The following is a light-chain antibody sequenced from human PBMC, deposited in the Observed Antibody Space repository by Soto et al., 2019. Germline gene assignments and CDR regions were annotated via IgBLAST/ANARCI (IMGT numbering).Light chain of an antibody. Sequence: DIQMTQSPSSLSASVGDRVTITCRASQTISTYLNWYQQEPGKAPKLLIYAASSLQSGVPSRFSXXXSGXDFTLTXSSLQXXDXAAYYCQQSHGIPYTXG. CDR2: AAS. CDR3: QQSHGIPYT. V-gene: IGKV1-39*01. CDR1: QTISTY. J-gene: IGKJ2*01.